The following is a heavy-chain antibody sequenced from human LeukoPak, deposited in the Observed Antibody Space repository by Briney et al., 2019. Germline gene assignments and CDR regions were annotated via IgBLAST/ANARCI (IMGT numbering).Heavy chain of an antibody. CDR1: GFTFSSYG. D-gene: IGHD3-22*01. CDR2: ISYDGSNK. Sequence: PGRSLRLSCAASGFTFSSYGMHWVRQAPGKGLEWVAVISYDGSNKYYADSVKGRFTISRDNSKNTLYLQMNSLRAEDTAVYYCARAPGYYYDSSGYYLRSVYFDYWGQGTLVTVSS. J-gene: IGHJ4*02. V-gene: IGHV3-30*03. CDR3: ARAPGYYYDSSGYYLRSVYFDY.